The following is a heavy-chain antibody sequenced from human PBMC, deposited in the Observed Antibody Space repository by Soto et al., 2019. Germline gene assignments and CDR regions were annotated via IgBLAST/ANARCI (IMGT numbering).Heavy chain of an antibody. Sequence: GGSLRLSCAASGFTFSSYGMNWVRQAPGRGPEWVASISGSSSFKWYTDSVKGRFTISRDNAKNSLYLQMSSLRADDTAVYYCARDLLSVRFGESDPWGQGTLVTVSS. CDR1: GFTFSSYG. CDR3: ARDLLSVRFGESDP. CDR2: ISGSSSFK. J-gene: IGHJ5*02. D-gene: IGHD3-10*01. V-gene: IGHV3-21*01.